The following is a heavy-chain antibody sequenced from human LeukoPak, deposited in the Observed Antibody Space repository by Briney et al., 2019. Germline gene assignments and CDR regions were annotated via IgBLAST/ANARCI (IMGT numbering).Heavy chain of an antibody. J-gene: IGHJ4*02. D-gene: IGHD4-17*01. Sequence: GGSLRLSCAASGFTFSSYSMNWVRQAPGKGLEWASYISSSSSTIYYADSVKGRFTISRDNAKNSLYLQMNSLRAEDTAVYYCARDRWGYGDNDYWGQGTLVTVSS. CDR2: ISSSSSTI. V-gene: IGHV3-48*01. CDR3: ARDRWGYGDNDY. CDR1: GFTFSSYS.